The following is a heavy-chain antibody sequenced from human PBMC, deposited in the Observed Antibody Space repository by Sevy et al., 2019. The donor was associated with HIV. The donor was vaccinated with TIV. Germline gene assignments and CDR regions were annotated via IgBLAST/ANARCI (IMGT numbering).Heavy chain of an antibody. J-gene: IGHJ3*01. V-gene: IGHV3-7*03. CDR2: IKGDGSET. CDR1: GFPLSGYY. CDR3: GRESRVGVDDAAGGGVDDAADV. Sequence: GGSLRLSCEASGFPLSGYYMTWIRQAPGKGLEWVANIKGDGSETFYADSVEGRYTISKDNAKNSLFLQIHSLRPEDAGIYYCGRESRVGVDDAAGGGVDDAADVWGQGTMVTVSS. D-gene: IGHD3-16*01.